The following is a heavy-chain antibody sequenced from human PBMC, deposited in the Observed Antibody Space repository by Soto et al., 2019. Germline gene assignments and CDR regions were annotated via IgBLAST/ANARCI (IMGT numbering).Heavy chain of an antibody. CDR1: GGSISSSSYY. V-gene: IGHV4-39*01. Sequence: SETLSLTCTVSGGSISSSSYYWGWIRQPPGKGLEWIGSIYYSGSTYYNPSLKSRVTISVDTSKNQFSLKLSSVTAADTAVYYCACIFSGGYGYGFYYYRMDVWGQGTTVTVSS. CDR2: IYYSGST. CDR3: ACIFSGGYGYGFYYYRMDV. J-gene: IGHJ6*02. D-gene: IGHD5-18*01.